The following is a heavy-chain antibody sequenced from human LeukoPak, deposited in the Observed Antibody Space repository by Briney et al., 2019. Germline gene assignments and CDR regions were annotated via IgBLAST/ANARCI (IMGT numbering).Heavy chain of an antibody. J-gene: IGHJ4*02. D-gene: IGHD2-15*01. CDR2: ISGGGNST. CDR1: GFTFSNYA. V-gene: IGHV3-23*01. Sequence: PGESLRLSCAASGFTFSNYAMSWVRQAPGKGLEWVSAISGGGNSTYYADSVKGRFTISRDNSKNTLFLQMNSLRAEDTAVYYCAKARAVVVVAATNYWGQGTLVTVSS. CDR3: AKARAVVVVAATNY.